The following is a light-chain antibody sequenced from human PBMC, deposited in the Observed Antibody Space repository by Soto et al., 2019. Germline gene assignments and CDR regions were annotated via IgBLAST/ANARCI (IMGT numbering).Light chain of an antibody. CDR3: QSYDSSLSEDV. CDR2: GNV. CDR1: SSNIGAGFD. Sequence: QSVLTQPPSVSGAPGHRVTISCTGSSSNIGAGFDVHWYQQLPGTAPKLLIYGNVDRPSGVPDRFSGSKSGTSASLAITGLQAEDEADYYCQSYDSSLSEDVFGTGTKLTVL. V-gene: IGLV1-40*01. J-gene: IGLJ1*01.